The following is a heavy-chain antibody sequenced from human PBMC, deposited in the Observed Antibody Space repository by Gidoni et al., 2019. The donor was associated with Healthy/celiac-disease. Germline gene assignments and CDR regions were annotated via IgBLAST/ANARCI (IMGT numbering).Heavy chain of an antibody. J-gene: IGHJ4*02. CDR2: LYPGDSDT. CDR3: ARRKFGDDSSGYSYYFDY. D-gene: IGHD3-22*01. V-gene: IGHV5-51*01. CDR1: GYSFTSYR. Sequence: EVQLVQSGAEVHKPGEPPKISCKGPGYSFTSYRTGWVRQMPGNGLAWMGILYPGDSDTRDRPSFQGKVTISADKSISTAYLQWSSLKASYTAMYYCARRKFGDDSSGYSYYFDYWGQGTLVTVSS.